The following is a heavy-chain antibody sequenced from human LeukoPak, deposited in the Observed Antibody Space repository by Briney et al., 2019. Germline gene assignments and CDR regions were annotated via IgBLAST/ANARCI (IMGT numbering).Heavy chain of an antibody. Sequence: SETLSLTCTVSGGSISSYYWSWIRQPPGKGVEWIGYIYYSGSTNYNPSLKSRVTISVDTSKNQFSLKLSSVTAADTAVYYCARSPREMATDNWYFDLWGRGTLVTVSS. CDR2: IYYSGST. D-gene: IGHD5-24*01. J-gene: IGHJ2*01. CDR1: GGSISSYY. V-gene: IGHV4-59*01. CDR3: ARSPREMATDNWYFDL.